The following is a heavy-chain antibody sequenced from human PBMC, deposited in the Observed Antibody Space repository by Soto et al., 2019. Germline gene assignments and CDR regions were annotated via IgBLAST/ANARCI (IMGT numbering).Heavy chain of an antibody. CDR2: IWYDGSNK. J-gene: IGHJ6*02. CDR1: GLTFSSYG. CDR3: ARDLKGYCSSTSFYAFQVYYGMDF. D-gene: IGHD2-2*01. Sequence: GGSLRLSCAASGLTFSSYGMHWVRQAPGKGLEWVAVIWYDGSNKYYADSVKGRFTISRDNSKNTLYLQMNSLRAEDTAVYYCARDLKGYCSSTSFYAFQVYYGMDFWGQGTTVTVSS. V-gene: IGHV3-33*01.